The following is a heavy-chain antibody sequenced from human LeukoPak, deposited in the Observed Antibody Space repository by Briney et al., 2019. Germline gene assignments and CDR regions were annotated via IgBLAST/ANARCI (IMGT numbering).Heavy chain of an antibody. J-gene: IGHJ4*02. CDR2: ISSSSSYT. V-gene: IGHV3-11*06. D-gene: IGHD3-10*01. CDR1: GFTFSDYY. CDR3: AREHRGPGGSGIYYLDY. Sequence: GGSLRLSCAASGFTFSDYYMSWIRQAPGKGLEWVSYISSSSSYTNYADSVKGRFTISRDNAKNTLYQQMNSLGAEDTAVYYCAREHRGPGGSGIYYLDYGGQGTLVTVSS.